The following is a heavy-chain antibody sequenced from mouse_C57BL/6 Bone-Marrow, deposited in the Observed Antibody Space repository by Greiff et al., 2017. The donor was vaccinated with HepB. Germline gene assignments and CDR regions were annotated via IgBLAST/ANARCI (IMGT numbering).Heavy chain of an antibody. CDR3: ARGVTTVYYAMDY. J-gene: IGHJ4*01. CDR2: IYPRDGST. CDR1: GYTFTDYT. D-gene: IGHD2-2*01. V-gene: IGHV1-78*01. Sequence: VKLVESDAELVKPGASVKISCKVSGYTFTDYTIHWMKQRPEQGLEWIGYIYPRDGSTKYNEKFKGKATLTADKSSSTAYMQLNILTSEDSAVYFCARGVTTVYYAMDYWGQGTSVTVSS.